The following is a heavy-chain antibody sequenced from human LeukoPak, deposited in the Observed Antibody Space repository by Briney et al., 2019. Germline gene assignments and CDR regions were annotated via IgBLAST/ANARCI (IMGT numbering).Heavy chain of an antibody. J-gene: IGHJ4*02. D-gene: IGHD3-22*01. CDR1: GYTFSSYD. Sequence: ASVKVSCKAFGYTFSSYDMSWVRQAPGQGLEWVGWISTKNVDTNYARSLQGRVTLTTDTSTNTAYMELRNLGSEDSAVYYCARRKATVVPGNDFWGQGTLVTVSS. CDR2: ISTKNVDT. V-gene: IGHV1-18*01. CDR3: ARRKATVVPGNDF.